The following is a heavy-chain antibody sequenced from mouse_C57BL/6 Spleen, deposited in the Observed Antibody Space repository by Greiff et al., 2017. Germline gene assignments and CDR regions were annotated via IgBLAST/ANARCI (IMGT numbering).Heavy chain of an antibody. D-gene: IGHD2-4*01. J-gene: IGHJ4*01. CDR3: ARMEIYYDYDGAMYY. CDR1: GYTFTSYW. Sequence: QVQLQQPGAELVKPGASVKLSCKASGYTFTSYWMHWVKQWPGRGLEWIGRIDPNSGGNKSNEKFKSKATLTVDKPSITAYMQPSSLTSEASAVYYCARMEIYYDYDGAMYYGGQGTSVTVSS. V-gene: IGHV1-72*01. CDR2: IDPNSGGN.